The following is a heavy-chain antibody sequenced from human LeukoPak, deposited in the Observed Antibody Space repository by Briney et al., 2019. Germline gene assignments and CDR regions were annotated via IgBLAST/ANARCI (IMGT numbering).Heavy chain of an antibody. CDR2: IRYDGSNK. D-gene: IGHD2-2*01. J-gene: IGHJ4*02. V-gene: IGHV3-30*02. CDR3: AKDFSSSESCFDY. CDR1: GFTFSSYG. Sequence: GGSLRLSCAASGFTFSSYGMHWVRQAPGKGLEWVAFIRYDGSNKYYADSVKGRFTISRDNSKNTLYLQMNSLRAEDTAVYYCAKDFSSSESCFDYWGQGTLVTVSS.